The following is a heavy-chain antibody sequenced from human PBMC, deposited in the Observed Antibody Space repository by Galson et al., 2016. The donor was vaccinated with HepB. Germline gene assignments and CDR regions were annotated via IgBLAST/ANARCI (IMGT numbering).Heavy chain of an antibody. Sequence: SVKVSCKASGYSFTHYAIHWVRQAPGQRLEWMGWINPGNGNTKYSEKFQGRVTMTRDTSTSTVYMELSSLRSEDTAVYYCTRELEGGYFDYWGQGTLVTVSS. V-gene: IGHV1-3*01. CDR1: GYSFTHYA. J-gene: IGHJ4*02. CDR2: INPGNGNT. D-gene: IGHD2/OR15-2a*01. CDR3: TRELEGGYFDY.